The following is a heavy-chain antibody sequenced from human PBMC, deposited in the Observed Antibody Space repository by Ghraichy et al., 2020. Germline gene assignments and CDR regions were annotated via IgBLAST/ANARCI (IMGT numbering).Heavy chain of an antibody. CDR2: ISSSSSNI. CDR1: GFTFSSYS. J-gene: IGHJ4*02. D-gene: IGHD5-12*01. CDR3: ARDGGGGYVVNFDY. V-gene: IGHV3-48*02. Sequence: LSLTCAASGFTFSSYSMNWVRQAPGKGLEWVSYISSSSSNIYYADSVKGRFTISRDNAKNSLYLQMNSLRDEDTAVYYCARDGGGGYVVNFDYWGQGTLVTVSS.